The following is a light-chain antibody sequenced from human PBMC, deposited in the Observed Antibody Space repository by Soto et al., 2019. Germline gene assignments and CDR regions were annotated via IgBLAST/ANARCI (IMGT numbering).Light chain of an antibody. Sequence: DIQMTLSPSSLSAFVGDRVTITCRASQSISSYLSWYQQKPGKALKLLIYAASSLQSGVPSRFSGSGSGTDFALTISSLQPEDFATYFCQQTYSTPWTFGQGTKVDIK. J-gene: IGKJ1*01. CDR2: AAS. V-gene: IGKV1-39*01. CDR1: QSISSY. CDR3: QQTYSTPWT.